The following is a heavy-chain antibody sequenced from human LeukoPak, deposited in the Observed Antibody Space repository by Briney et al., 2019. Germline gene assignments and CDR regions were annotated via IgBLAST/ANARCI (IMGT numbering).Heavy chain of an antibody. Sequence: GGSLRLSCAASGFIFSNYWMHWVRQAPGKGLVWVSRVNNDGSSTTYADSVKGRFTIYRDNAKNSLYLQMNSLRAEDTAVYYCARDTVGYSSGYGDYWGQGTLVTVSS. CDR1: GFIFSNYW. CDR2: VNNDGSST. J-gene: IGHJ4*02. D-gene: IGHD6-25*01. V-gene: IGHV3-74*03. CDR3: ARDTVGYSSGYGDY.